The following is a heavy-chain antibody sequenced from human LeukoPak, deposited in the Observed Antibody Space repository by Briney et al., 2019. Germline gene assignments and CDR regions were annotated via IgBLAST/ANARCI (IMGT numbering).Heavy chain of an antibody. V-gene: IGHV3-7*01. CDR2: IKQDGSEK. J-gene: IGHJ6*03. CDR3: VGIAVAGTGAYYYYYYMDV. Sequence: GGSLRLSCAASGFTFSSYWMSWVRQAPGKGLEWVANIKQDGSEKYYVDSVKGRFTISRDNAKNSLYLQMNSLRAEDTAVYYCVGIAVAGTGAYYYYYYMDVWGKGTTVTISS. CDR1: GFTFSSYW. D-gene: IGHD6-19*01.